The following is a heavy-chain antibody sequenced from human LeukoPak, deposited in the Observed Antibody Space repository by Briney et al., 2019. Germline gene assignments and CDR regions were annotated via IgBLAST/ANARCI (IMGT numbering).Heavy chain of an antibody. Sequence: ASVKVSCKASGYTVTSYYMHWVGQAPGQGLEWMAIVNPSGSSSYAQKFQGRATLTRATSTNTVYMELSGLRSEDTAVYYCASVYKYGMDVWGQGTTVVVSS. CDR3: ASVYKYGMDV. J-gene: IGHJ6*02. V-gene: IGHV1-46*01. CDR2: VNPSGSS. CDR1: GYTVTSYY.